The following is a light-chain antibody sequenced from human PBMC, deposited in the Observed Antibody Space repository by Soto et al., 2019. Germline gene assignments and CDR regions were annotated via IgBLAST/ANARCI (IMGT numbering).Light chain of an antibody. CDR3: SPYAGSPLGVV. Sequence: QSALTQPPSASGSPGQSVTISCTGTSSDVGGYNYVSWYQQHPGKAPKLMIYEVSKRPSGVPDRFSGSKSGNTASLTVSGLQAEDEADYYCSPYAGSPLGVVFGGGTKVTVL. J-gene: IGLJ2*01. CDR2: EVS. CDR1: SSDVGGYNY. V-gene: IGLV2-8*01.